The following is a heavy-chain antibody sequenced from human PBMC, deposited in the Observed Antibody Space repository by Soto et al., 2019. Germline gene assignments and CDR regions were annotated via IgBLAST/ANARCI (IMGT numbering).Heavy chain of an antibody. CDR1: GDSISTYF. CDR3: ARVPDY. D-gene: IGHD2-2*01. CDR2: MFYTGHT. V-gene: IGHV4-59*12. Sequence: SETLSLTCTVSGDSISTYFWSWIRQTPWSDLQWIGSMFYTGHTYYNPSLLSRVTISIDRSKNQFSLKLSSVTAADTAVYYCARVPDYWGQGILVTVSS. J-gene: IGHJ4*02.